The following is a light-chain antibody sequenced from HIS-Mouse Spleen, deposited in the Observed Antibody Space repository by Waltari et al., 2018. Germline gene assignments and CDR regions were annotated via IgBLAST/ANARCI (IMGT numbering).Light chain of an antibody. Sequence: SYELTQPPSVSVSPGQTPRITCSGDALPKQYAYWYQQKPGQAPVLVIYKDSGRPSGIPERFSGSSSGTTVTLTISGVQAEDEADYYCQSADSSGTYVFGTGTKVTVL. CDR1: ALPKQY. V-gene: IGLV3-25*03. CDR2: KDS. CDR3: QSADSSGTYV. J-gene: IGLJ1*01.